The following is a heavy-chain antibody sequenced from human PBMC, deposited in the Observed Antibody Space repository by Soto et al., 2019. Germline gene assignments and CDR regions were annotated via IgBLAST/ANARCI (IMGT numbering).Heavy chain of an antibody. CDR3: ARPDPVTGLESRYCDC. J-gene: IGHJ4*02. CDR2: VSAGTGDS. V-gene: IGHV1-3*01. CDR1: GYTFTAYT. Sequence: ASVKVSCKASGYTFTAYTIHWVRHAPGQRLEWLGWVSAGTGDSKYSQKFQGRVTYTTDTSASTAYMELSSLRSEDTAVYYCARPDPVTGLESRYCDCWSQGTLVTVAS. D-gene: IGHD3-16*01.